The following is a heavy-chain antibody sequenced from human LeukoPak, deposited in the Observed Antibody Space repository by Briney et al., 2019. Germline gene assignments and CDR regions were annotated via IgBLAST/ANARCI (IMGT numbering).Heavy chain of an antibody. CDR2: ITSDSKSI. V-gene: IGHV3-48*04. CDR1: GFTFSTNC. Sequence: GGSLRLSCAASGFTFSTNCMNWVRQAPGKGLEWVSYITSDSKSISYADSVKGRFTISRDNAKNSLYLQMNSLRAEDTAVYYCAELGITMIGGVWGKGTTVTISS. J-gene: IGHJ6*04. D-gene: IGHD3-10*02. CDR3: AELGITMIGGV.